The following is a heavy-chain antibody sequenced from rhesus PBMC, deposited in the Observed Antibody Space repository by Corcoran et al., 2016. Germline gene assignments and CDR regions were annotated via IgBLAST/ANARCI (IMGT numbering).Heavy chain of an antibody. CDR2: IYWNDSK. D-gene: IGHD6-19*01. Sequence: QVTLKESGPALVKPTQTLTLTCPFSGFSISTSATGLGWIRPPPGKALEWLPSIYWNDSKYYSTSLKSRLTISKDTSKNQVVLTMTNMDPVDTATYYCARVLRYSGRSGHYWGQGVLVTVSS. V-gene: IGHV2-95*01. J-gene: IGHJ4*01. CDR3: ARVLRYSGRSGHY. CDR1: GFSISTSATG.